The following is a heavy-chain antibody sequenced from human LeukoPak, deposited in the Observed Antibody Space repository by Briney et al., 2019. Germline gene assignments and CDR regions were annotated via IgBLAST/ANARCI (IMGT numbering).Heavy chain of an antibody. J-gene: IGHJ5*02. V-gene: IGHV3-21*01. Sequence: GGSLRLSCAASGFTFSSYSMNWVRQAPGKGLEWVSSISSSSSYIYYADSVKGRFTISRDNAKSSLYLQMNSLRAEDTAVYYCARSPGGSGWTGWFDPWGQGTLVTVSS. CDR1: GFTFSSYS. D-gene: IGHD6-19*01. CDR2: ISSSSSYI. CDR3: ARSPGGSGWTGWFDP.